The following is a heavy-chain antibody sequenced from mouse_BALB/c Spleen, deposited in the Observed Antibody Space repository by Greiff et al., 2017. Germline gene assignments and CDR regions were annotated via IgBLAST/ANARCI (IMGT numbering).Heavy chain of an antibody. D-gene: IGHD1-1*01. CDR3: AREGGDYYGSSPWFAY. CDR2: IDPYNGGT. V-gene: IGHV1S135*01. CDR1: GYAFTSYN. Sequence: VQLQQSGPELVKPGASVKVSCKASGYAFTSYNMYWVKQSHGKSLEWIGYIDPYNGGTSYNQKFKGKATLTVDKSSSTAYMHLNSLTSEDSAVYYCAREGGDYYGSSPWFAYWGQGTLVTVSA. J-gene: IGHJ3*01.